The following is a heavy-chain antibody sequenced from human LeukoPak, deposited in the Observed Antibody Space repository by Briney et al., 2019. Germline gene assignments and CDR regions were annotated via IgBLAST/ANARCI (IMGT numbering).Heavy chain of an antibody. J-gene: IGHJ6*03. CDR3: ARVIFPITIFGVVTHLGYMDV. CDR2: ISAYNGNT. CDR1: GYTFTSYG. D-gene: IGHD3-3*01. Sequence: ASVKVSCKASGYTFTSYGISWVRQAPGQGLEWMGWISAYNGNTNYAQKLQGRVTMTTDTSTSTAYMELRSLRSDDTAVYYCARVIFPITIFGVVTHLGYMDVSGKGTTVTVSS. V-gene: IGHV1-18*01.